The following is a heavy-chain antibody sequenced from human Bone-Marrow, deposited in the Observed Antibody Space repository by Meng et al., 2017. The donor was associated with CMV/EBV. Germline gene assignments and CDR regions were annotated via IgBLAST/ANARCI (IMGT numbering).Heavy chain of an antibody. J-gene: IGHJ4*02. CDR1: GYTLTGYY. CDR2: INPNSGDT. CDR3: ARIYYANNPAREGGLAAY. Sequence: ASVKVSCKASGYTLTGYYLHWVRQAPGQGLEWMGWINPNSGDTNYAQKFQGRVTMTRDTSTSTAYMELSRLRSDDTAVYYCARIYYANNPAREGGLAAYWGQGTLVTVSS. V-gene: IGHV1-2*02. D-gene: IGHD3-16*01.